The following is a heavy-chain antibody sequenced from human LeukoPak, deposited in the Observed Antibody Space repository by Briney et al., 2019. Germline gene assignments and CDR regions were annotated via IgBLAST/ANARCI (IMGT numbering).Heavy chain of an antibody. CDR3: ARVGYCSSTSCYEDYYFDY. V-gene: IGHV1-69*13. CDR2: IIPIFGTA. CDR1: GGTFSSYA. Sequence: ASVKVSCKASGGTFSSYAISWVRQAPGQGLEWMGGIIPIFGTANYAQKFQGRVTITADESTSTAYMELSSLRSEDTAVYYCARVGYCSSTSCYEDYYFDYWGQGTLVTVSS. J-gene: IGHJ4*02. D-gene: IGHD2-2*03.